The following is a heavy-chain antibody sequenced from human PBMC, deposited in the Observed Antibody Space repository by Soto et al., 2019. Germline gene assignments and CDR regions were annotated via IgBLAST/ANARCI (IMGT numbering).Heavy chain of an antibody. CDR2: ISYGGSNK. CDR1: GFTFSSYG. Sequence: GGSLRLSCAASGFTFSSYGMHWVRQAPGKGLEWVAVISYGGSNKYYADSVKGRFTISRDNSKNTLYLQMNSLRAEDTAVYYCANLISVGATNHYYYYGMDVWGQGTTVTVSS. J-gene: IGHJ6*02. CDR3: ANLISVGATNHYYYYGMDV. V-gene: IGHV3-30*18. D-gene: IGHD1-26*01.